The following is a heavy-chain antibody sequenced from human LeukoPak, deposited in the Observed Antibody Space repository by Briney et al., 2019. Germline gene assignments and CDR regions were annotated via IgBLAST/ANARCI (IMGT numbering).Heavy chain of an antibody. D-gene: IGHD2-15*01. CDR1: GFTFSSYA. Sequence: GGSLRLSCAASGFTFSSYAMHRVRQAPGKGLEWVAVISYDGSFKYYADSVKGRFTISRDNSKNTLYLQMNSLRAEDTAIYYCAKNGDRGAYCTGGTCYPYFYYYMDVWGKGTTVTI. V-gene: IGHV3-30*04. CDR3: AKNGDRGAYCTGGTCYPYFYYYMDV. CDR2: ISYDGSFK. J-gene: IGHJ6*03.